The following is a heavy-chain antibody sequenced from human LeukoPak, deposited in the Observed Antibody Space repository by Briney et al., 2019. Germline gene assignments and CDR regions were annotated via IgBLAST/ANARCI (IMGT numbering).Heavy chain of an antibody. Sequence: GGSLRLSCAASGFIVSSHYMTWVRQAPGKGLEWVSTIADTDIVSHYADSVKGRFTISRDNSRNTLYLQMNSLRADDTAVYYCAKDQAPTVGATDYWGQGTLVTVSS. CDR3: AKDQAPTVGATDY. CDR2: IADTDIVS. D-gene: IGHD1-26*01. CDR1: GFIVSSHY. J-gene: IGHJ4*02. V-gene: IGHV3-23*01.